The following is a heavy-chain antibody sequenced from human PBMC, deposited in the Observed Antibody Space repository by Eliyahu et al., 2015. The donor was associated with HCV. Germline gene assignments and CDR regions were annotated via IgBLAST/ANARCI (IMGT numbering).Heavy chain of an antibody. J-gene: IGHJ5*02. CDR2: ISSSSSYI. D-gene: IGHD5-12*01. Sequence: EVQLVESGGGLVKPGGSLXLSCXASGFTFXSYSXTWVRQVPGKGLEWVSSISSSSSYIYYADSVKGRFTISRDNAKNSLYLQMNSLRAEDTAVYYCARVRGIVATILVKGGSWFDPWGQGTLVTVSS. CDR1: GFTFXSYS. V-gene: IGHV3-21*01. CDR3: ARVRGIVATILVKGGSWFDP.